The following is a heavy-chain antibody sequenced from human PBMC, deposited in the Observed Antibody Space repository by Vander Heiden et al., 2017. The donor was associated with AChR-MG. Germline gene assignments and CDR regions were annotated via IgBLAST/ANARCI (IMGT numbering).Heavy chain of an antibody. CDR2: ISGSGGST. J-gene: IGHJ4*02. Sequence: EVQLLESGGGLVQPGGSLRLSWAASGFTFGRYAMIWVRQAPGKGLEWVSTISGSGGSTYYADSVKGRFTISRDNSKNTLYLQMNSLRAEDTAVYYCAKEYSYPLRYYFDYWGQGTLVTVSS. CDR1: GFTFGRYA. V-gene: IGHV3-23*01. D-gene: IGHD5-18*01. CDR3: AKEYSYPLRYYFDY.